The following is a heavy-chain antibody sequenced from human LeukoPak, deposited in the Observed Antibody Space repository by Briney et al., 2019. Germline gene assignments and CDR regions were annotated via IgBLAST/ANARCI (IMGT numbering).Heavy chain of an antibody. J-gene: IGHJ4*02. CDR2: ISYDGSNK. V-gene: IGHV3-30*18. CDR1: GLTFSSYG. D-gene: IGHD6-6*01. CDR3: AKGLRIAAIDY. Sequence: GGSLRLSCAASGLTFSSYGMHWVRQAPGKGLEWVAVISYDGSNKYYADSVKGRFTISRDNSKNTLYLQMNSLRAEDTAVYYCAKGLRIAAIDYWGQGTLVTVSS.